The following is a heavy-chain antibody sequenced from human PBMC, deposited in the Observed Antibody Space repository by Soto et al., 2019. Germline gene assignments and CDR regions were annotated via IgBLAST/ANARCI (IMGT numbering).Heavy chain of an antibody. CDR1: GGSISSYY. D-gene: IGHD2-15*01. CDR2: IYYSGST. Sequence: LSLTCTVSGGSISSYYWSWIRQPPGKGLEWIGYIYYSGSTNYNPSLKSRVTISLDTSKNQFSLNLSSVTAADTAVYYCARATRPGYCSGGSCHDYWGQGTLVTVSS. J-gene: IGHJ4*02. V-gene: IGHV4-59*01. CDR3: ARATRPGYCSGGSCHDY.